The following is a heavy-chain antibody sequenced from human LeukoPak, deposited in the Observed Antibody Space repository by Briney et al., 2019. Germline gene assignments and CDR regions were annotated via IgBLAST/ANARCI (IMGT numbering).Heavy chain of an antibody. Sequence: SETLSLTCSVSGASISNHYWSWIRQPPGKGLEWIGYVHYSGSTNCNPSLKSRVTLSLDTSKNQSSLKLTSVTAADTAVYYCSRVGTGFNIPGAYWGQGTLVTVSS. D-gene: IGHD1-14*01. V-gene: IGHV4-59*11. CDR1: GASISNHY. J-gene: IGHJ4*02. CDR2: VHYSGST. CDR3: SRVGTGFNIPGAY.